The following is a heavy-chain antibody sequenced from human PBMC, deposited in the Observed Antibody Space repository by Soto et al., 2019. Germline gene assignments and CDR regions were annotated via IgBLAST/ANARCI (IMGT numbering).Heavy chain of an antibody. Sequence: EVQLLESGGGLVQPGGSLRLSCAASGFTFSSYAMGWVRQTPGKGLEWVSAISGTGDRTFYADSVKGRFTISRDNSKKMLSLQMNSLRAEDTAVYYCPKALWFGVVLCGGYFDYWGQGTLVTVSS. CDR2: ISGTGDRT. D-gene: IGHD3-10*01. J-gene: IGHJ4*02. V-gene: IGHV3-23*01. CDR3: PKALWFGVVLCGGYFDY. CDR1: GFTFSSYA.